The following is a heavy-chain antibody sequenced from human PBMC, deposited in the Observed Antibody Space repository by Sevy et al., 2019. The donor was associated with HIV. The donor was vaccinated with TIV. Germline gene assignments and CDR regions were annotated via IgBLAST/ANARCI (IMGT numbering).Heavy chain of an antibody. D-gene: IGHD2-15*01. J-gene: IGHJ3*02. CDR1: GGTFSSYA. V-gene: IGHV1-69*13. CDR2: IIPIFGTA. CDR3: AGVRCSGGSCYSEDAFDI. Sequence: ASVKVSCKASGGTFSSYAISWVRQAPGQGLEWMGGIIPIFGTANYAQKFQGRVTITADESTSTAYMELSSLRSEDTAVDYCAGVRCSGGSCYSEDAFDIWGQGTMVTVSS.